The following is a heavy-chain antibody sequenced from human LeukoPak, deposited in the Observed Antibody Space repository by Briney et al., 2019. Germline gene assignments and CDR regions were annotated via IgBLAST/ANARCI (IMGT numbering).Heavy chain of an antibody. CDR1: GGSFSGYY. Sequence: SETLSLTCAVYGGSFSGYYWNWIRQPPEKGLEWIGEINQSGSINYNPSLKSRVTMSVDTSKNQFSLKLSSVTAADTAVYYCARGSYGDYGFKHWYFDLWGRGTLATVSS. V-gene: IGHV4-34*01. CDR3: ARGSYGDYGFKHWYFDL. CDR2: INQSGSI. D-gene: IGHD4-17*01. J-gene: IGHJ2*01.